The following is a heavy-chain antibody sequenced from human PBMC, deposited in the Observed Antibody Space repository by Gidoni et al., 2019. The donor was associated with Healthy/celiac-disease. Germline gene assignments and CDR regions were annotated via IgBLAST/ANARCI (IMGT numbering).Heavy chain of an antibody. CDR3: ASGARMDYDFWSGQMPGGDAFDI. V-gene: IGHV4-38-2*02. D-gene: IGHD3-3*01. J-gene: IGHJ3*02. CDR2: IYHSGRT. Sequence: HVQLPASVPGLVKPSETLSLPCTLSAYSLRSGYYWGWIRQPPGKGLEWIGRIYHSGRTYYNPSLKSRVTISVDSSKSQFSLKLSSVTAADTAVYYCASGARMDYDFWSGQMPGGDAFDIWGQGTMVTVSS. CDR1: AYSLRSGYY.